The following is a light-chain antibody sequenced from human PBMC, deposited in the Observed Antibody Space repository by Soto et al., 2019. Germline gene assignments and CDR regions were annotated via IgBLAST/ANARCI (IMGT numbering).Light chain of an antibody. CDR1: QSVSSW. CDR2: KAS. V-gene: IGKV1-5*03. J-gene: IGKJ1*01. Sequence: DIQMTQSPSTLSASVGDRVIITCRASQSVSSWLAWYQQKPGKAPNLLIYKASTLKSGVPSRFSGSESGTEFPLPFSSLKLDDFAPNYCQKYDNDSWTFGQGTKV. CDR3: QKYDNDSWT.